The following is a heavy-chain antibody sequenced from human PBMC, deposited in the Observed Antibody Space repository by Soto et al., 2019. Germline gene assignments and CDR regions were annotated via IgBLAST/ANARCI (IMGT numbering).Heavy chain of an antibody. V-gene: IGHV3-23*01. CDR2: ISGSSDT. D-gene: IGHD2-21*02. Sequence: EVQLLESGGGLEPPGGSLRLSCVTSGFTFTSYGMSWVRQAPGKGLEWVSAISGSSDTYYPDSVKGRFTISRDNSRSTSYLQMNSLRAEDASVFYCGPYGGDSGGYEYFQRWGQGCLVTVSS. CDR3: GPYGGDSGGYEYFQR. CDR1: GFTFTSYG. J-gene: IGHJ1*01.